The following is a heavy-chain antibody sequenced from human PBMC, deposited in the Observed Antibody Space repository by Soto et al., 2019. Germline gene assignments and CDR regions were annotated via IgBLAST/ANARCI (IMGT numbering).Heavy chain of an antibody. CDR2: ISSSGSTI. CDR1: GFTFSSYE. D-gene: IGHD1-20*01. J-gene: IGHJ6*02. CDR3: AGWLNWNRYYYDYGMDV. Sequence: GGSLRLSCAASGFTFSSYEMNLVRQAPGKGLEWVSYISSSGSTIYYADSVKGRLTISRDNAKNSLYLQMNSLRAEDTAVYYCAGWLNWNRYYYDYGMDVWGHGTTVTVSS. V-gene: IGHV3-48*03.